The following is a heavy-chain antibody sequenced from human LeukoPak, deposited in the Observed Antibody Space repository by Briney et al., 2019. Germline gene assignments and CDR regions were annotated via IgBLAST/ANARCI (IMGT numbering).Heavy chain of an antibody. CDR2: IYYSGST. D-gene: IGHD1-26*01. CDR3: ARGWVGATTDY. Sequence: SGTLSLTCTVSGGSISSYYWSWIRQPPGKGLEWIGYIYYSGSTNYNPSLKSRVTISVDTSKNQFSLKLSSVTAADTAVYYCARGWVGATTDYWGQGTLVTVSS. CDR1: GGSISSYY. V-gene: IGHV4-59*12. J-gene: IGHJ4*02.